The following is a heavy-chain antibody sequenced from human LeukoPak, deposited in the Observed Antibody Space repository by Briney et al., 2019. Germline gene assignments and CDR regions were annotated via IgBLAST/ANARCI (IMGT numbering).Heavy chain of an antibody. CDR1: GGSISSYY. J-gene: IGHJ3*02. V-gene: IGHV4-59*08. Sequence: PSETLSLTCTVSGGSISSYYWSWIRQPPGKGLEWIGYIYYSGSTNYNPSLKSRVTISVDTSKNQFSLKLSSVTAADTAVYYCARRISYYDSSGQMGYAFDIWGQGTMVTVSS. CDR2: IYYSGST. CDR3: ARRISYYDSSGQMGYAFDI. D-gene: IGHD3-22*01.